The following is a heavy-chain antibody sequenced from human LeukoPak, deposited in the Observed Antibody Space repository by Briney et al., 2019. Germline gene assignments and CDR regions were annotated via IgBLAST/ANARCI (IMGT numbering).Heavy chain of an antibody. CDR3: ARGHYDILTGYYSYNRFDP. J-gene: IGHJ5*02. CDR2: IYTSGST. CDR1: GGSISSYY. V-gene: IGHV4-4*07. D-gene: IGHD3-9*01. Sequence: SETLSLTCTVSGGSISSYYWSWIRQPAGKGLEWIGRIYTSGSTNYNPSLKSRVTMSVDTSKNQFSLKLSSVTAADTAVYYCARGHYDILTGYYSYNRFDPWGQGTLVTVSS.